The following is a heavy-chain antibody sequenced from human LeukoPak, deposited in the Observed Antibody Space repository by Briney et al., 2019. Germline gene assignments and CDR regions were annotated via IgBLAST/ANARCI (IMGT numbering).Heavy chain of an antibody. D-gene: IGHD6-13*01. V-gene: IGHV4-4*07. CDR1: GGSISSYY. CDR3: ARDLRQQLAYWYFDL. Sequence: SETLSLTCTVSGGSISSYYWSWIRQPAGKGLEWIGRIYTSGSTNYNPSLTSRVTMSVDTSKNQFSLKLSSVTAADTAVYYCARDLRQQLAYWYFDLWGRGTLVTVSS. J-gene: IGHJ2*01. CDR2: IYTSGST.